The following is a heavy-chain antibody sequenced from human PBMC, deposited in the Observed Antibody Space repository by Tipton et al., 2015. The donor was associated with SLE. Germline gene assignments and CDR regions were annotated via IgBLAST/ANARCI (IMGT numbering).Heavy chain of an antibody. Sequence: VQLVQSGAEVKKPGESLKISCKGSGYSFTSYWITWMRQMPGKGLEWMGRIDPSDSYTDYRPSLLGHVTISADKSISTAYLQWSSLKASDTAMYYCARQWEYPGYFDRWGGGTLVTVSS. D-gene: IGHD1-26*01. J-gene: IGHJ2*01. CDR1: GYSFTSYW. CDR3: ARQWEYPGYFDR. CDR2: IDPSDSYT. V-gene: IGHV5-10-1*01.